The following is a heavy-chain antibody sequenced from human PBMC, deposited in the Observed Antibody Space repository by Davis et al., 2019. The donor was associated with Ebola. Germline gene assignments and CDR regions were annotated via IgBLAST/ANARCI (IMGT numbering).Heavy chain of an antibody. J-gene: IGHJ4*01. CDR1: GFPFSDYS. CDR2: IHPDGTRQ. D-gene: IGHD5-12*01. V-gene: IGHV3-7*01. CDR3: ARLPSGVGRALDF. Sequence: GGSLRLSCVASGFPFSDYSMNWVRQAPGKGLEWVAHIHPDGTRQSYVDSVKGRFTVSRDNAENSLFLQLNSLRAEDTALYYCARLPSGVGRALDFWGHGTLVTVSS.